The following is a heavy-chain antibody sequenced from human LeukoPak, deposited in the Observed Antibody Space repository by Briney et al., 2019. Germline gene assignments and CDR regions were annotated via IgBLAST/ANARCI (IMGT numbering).Heavy chain of an antibody. Sequence: SETLSLTCTVSGGSISSYYWSWIRHPPGKGLEWIGYIYYSGSTNYNPSLKSRVTISVDTSKNQFSLKLSSVTAADTAVYYCARTVRYFDLWGRGTLVTVSS. CDR2: IYYSGST. V-gene: IGHV4-59*01. CDR1: GGSISSYY. J-gene: IGHJ2*01. CDR3: ARTVRYFDL.